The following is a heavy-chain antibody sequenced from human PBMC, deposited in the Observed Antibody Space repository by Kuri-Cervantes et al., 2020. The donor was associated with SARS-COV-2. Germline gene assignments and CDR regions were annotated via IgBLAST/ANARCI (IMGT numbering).Heavy chain of an antibody. D-gene: IGHD6-6*01. CDR2: ISSSSSYV. J-gene: IGHJ6*02. V-gene: IGHV3-21*01. Sequence: GGSLRLSCAASGFTFSSYEMNWVRQAPGKGLEWVSSISSSSSYVYYADSVKGRFTISRDNAKNSLYLQMNSLRAEDTAVYYCARGGLGGQLVDGMDVWGQGTTVTVSS. CDR3: ARGGLGGQLVDGMDV. CDR1: GFTFSSYE.